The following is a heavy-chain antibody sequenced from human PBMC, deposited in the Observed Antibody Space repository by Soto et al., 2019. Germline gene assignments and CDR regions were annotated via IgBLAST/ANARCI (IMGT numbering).Heavy chain of an antibody. CDR2: ISSSGSTI. D-gene: IGHD3-22*01. V-gene: IGHV3-48*03. CDR3: ARGGKDYYDSSGYYYDY. CDR1: GFTFSSYE. J-gene: IGHJ4*02. Sequence: EVQLVESGGGLVQPGGSLRLSCAASGFTFSSYEMNWVRQAPGKGLEWVSYISSSGSTIYYADSVKGRFTISRDNAKNSLYLQMNSLRAEDTAVYYCARGGKDYYDSSGYYYDYWGQGTLVTVSS.